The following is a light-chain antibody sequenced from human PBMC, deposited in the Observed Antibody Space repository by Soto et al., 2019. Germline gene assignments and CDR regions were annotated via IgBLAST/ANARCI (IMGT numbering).Light chain of an antibody. CDR1: SSDVGGYNF. CDR3: SSYVGSNIVV. J-gene: IGLJ2*01. CDR2: EVS. V-gene: IGLV2-8*01. Sequence: QSALTQPPSASGSPGQSVTISCTGTSSDVGGYNFVSWYQQHPGKAPKLMIYEVSERPSGVPDRCSGSKSGNTASLTVSGLQAEDEADYYCSSYVGSNIVVFGGGTKVTVL.